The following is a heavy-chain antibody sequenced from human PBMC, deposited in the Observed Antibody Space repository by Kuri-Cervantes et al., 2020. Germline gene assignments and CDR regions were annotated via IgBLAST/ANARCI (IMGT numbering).Heavy chain of an antibody. D-gene: IGHD4-17*01. CDR2: ISSSGSTI. V-gene: IGHV3-11*04. CDR3: ARDTVTTFRFSYYYYGMDV. Sequence: GGSLRLSCAASGFTFSDYYMSWIRQAPGKGLEWVSYISSSGSTIYYTDSVKGRFTISRDNAKNTLYLQMNSLRAEDTAVYYCARDTVTTFRFSYYYYGMDVWGQGTTVTVSS. J-gene: IGHJ6*02. CDR1: GFTFSDYY.